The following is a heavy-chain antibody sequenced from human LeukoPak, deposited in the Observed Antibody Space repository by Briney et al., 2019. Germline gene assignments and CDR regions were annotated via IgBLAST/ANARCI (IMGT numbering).Heavy chain of an antibody. V-gene: IGHV4-34*01. D-gene: IGHD1-26*01. J-gene: IGHJ4*02. CDR2: INHSGST. CDR3: ARDSSIVGATTP. CDR1: GGSFSGYY. Sequence: SETLSLTCAVYGGSFSGYYWSWIRQPPGRGLEWIGEINHSGSTNYNPSLKSRVTISVDTSKNQFSLKLSSVTAADTAVYHCARDSSIVGATTPWGQGTLVTVSS.